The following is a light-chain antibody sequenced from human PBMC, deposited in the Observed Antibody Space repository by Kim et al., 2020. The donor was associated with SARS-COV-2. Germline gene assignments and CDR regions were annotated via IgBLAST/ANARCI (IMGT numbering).Light chain of an antibody. V-gene: IGLV4-69*01. CDR1: SGHSSYA. J-gene: IGLJ3*02. CDR2: LNSDGSH. Sequence: QLVLTQSPSASASLGASVTLTCTLSSGHSSYAIAWHQQQPEKGPRYLMKLNSDGSHSKGDGIPDRFSGSSSGAERYLTISSLQSEDEADYYCQTWGTGIRVVGGGTQLTVL. CDR3: QTWGTGIRV.